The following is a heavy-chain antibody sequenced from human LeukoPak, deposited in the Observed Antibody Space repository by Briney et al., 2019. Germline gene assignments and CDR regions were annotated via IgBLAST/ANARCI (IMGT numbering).Heavy chain of an antibody. V-gene: IGHV1-18*01. J-gene: IGHJ6*02. CDR1: GYTFTSYG. D-gene: IGHD5-12*01. CDR2: ISAYNGNT. CDR3: ARDRVATTAYYYYYYGMDV. Sequence: GASVTVSFKASGYTFTSYGISWVRQAPGQGLEWMGWISAYNGNTNYAQKLQGRVTMATDTSTSTAYMELSSLRSDDTAVYYCARDRVATTAYYYYYYGMDVWGQGTTVTVS.